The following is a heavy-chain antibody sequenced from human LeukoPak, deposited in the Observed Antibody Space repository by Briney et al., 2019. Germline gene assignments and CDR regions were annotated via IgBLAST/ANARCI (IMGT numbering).Heavy chain of an antibody. Sequence: GRSLRLSCAASGFIFSSYAMHWVRQAPGKGPEWVAIIWYDGSNKYYADSVKGRFTISRDNSKNTLYLQMNSLRPEDTAVYYCANEIRPNDHWGQGTLVAVSS. CDR3: ANEIRPNDH. CDR2: IWYDGSNK. D-gene: IGHD4-17*01. J-gene: IGHJ4*02. V-gene: IGHV3-33*06. CDR1: GFIFSSYA.